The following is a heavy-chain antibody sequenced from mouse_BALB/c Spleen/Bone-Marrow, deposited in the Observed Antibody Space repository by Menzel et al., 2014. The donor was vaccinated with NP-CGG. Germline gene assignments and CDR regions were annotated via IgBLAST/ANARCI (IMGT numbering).Heavy chain of an antibody. D-gene: IGHD3-3*01. CDR2: INPTTGGT. V-gene: IGHV1S81*02. J-gene: IGHJ2*01. CDR3: SLLGDY. CDR1: GYTFTRYY. Sequence: QVQLKHSGAELVKPGASVKLSCKASGYTFTRYYIYWVKQRPGQGLEWIGGINPTTGGTHLNERFKTKATLTVDKSSSTAYMQLSSLTSEDSAVYYCSLLGDYWGQGTTLTVSS.